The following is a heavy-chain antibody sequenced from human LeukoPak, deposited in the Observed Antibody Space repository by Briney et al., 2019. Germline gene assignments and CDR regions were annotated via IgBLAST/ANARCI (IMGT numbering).Heavy chain of an antibody. J-gene: IGHJ6*04. Sequence: PSETLSLTCAVYGGSFSGYYWSGIRQPPGKGLEWIGEINHSGSTNYNPSLKSRVTISVDTSKNQFSLKLSSVTAADTAVYYCARWGSGSPETAATLYYYCGMDVWGKGTTVTVSS. CDR1: GGSFSGYY. D-gene: IGHD2-15*01. CDR2: INHSGST. V-gene: IGHV4-34*01. CDR3: ARWGSGSPETAATLYYYCGMDV.